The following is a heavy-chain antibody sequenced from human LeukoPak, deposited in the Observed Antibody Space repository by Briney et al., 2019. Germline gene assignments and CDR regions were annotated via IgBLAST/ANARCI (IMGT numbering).Heavy chain of an antibody. Sequence: SETLSLTCTVSGGSISSSDYYWGWVRQPPGKGLEWVGSIYSSGSTYSNPSLKSRVTISVDTSKKQFSLNLSSVTAADTAVYFCAKGDAWGVFDYWGQGTLVTVSS. CDR2: IYSSGST. D-gene: IGHD2-8*01. J-gene: IGHJ4*02. CDR1: GGSISSSDYY. V-gene: IGHV4-39*07. CDR3: AKGDAWGVFDY.